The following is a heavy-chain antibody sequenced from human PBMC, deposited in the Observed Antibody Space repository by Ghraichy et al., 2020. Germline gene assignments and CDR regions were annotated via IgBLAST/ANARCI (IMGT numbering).Heavy chain of an antibody. D-gene: IGHD6-19*01. CDR3: AKDSSGWTTLPDDY. CDR1: GFTFDDYA. J-gene: IGHJ4*02. V-gene: IGHV3-9*01. Sequence: SCAASGFTFDDYAMHWVRQAPGKGLEWVSGISWNSGSIGYADSVKGRFTISRDNAKNSLYLQMNSLRAEDTALYYCAKDSSGWTTLPDDYWGQGTLVTVSS. CDR2: ISWNSGSI.